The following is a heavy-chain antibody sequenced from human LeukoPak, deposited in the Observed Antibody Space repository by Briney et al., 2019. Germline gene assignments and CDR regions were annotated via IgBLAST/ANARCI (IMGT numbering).Heavy chain of an antibody. Sequence: GGSLRLSCSASGFTFNSYAMQWVRQAPGKGREGVAVISYDGSNKYFADSVKGRFTLSRDNSKNMLYLQMNSLRAEDTAVYYCARDQMISAAGLDYWGQGTLVTVSS. CDR3: ARDQMISAAGLDY. D-gene: IGHD6-13*01. CDR1: GFTFNSYA. J-gene: IGHJ4*02. V-gene: IGHV3-30-3*01. CDR2: ISYDGSNK.